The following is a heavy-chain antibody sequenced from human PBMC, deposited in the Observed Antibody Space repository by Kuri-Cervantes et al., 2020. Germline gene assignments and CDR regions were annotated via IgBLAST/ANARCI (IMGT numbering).Heavy chain of an antibody. J-gene: IGHJ4*02. CDR3: ASSSGYSGYDSNLVIDY. CDR2: IIPIFGTA. D-gene: IGHD5-12*01. CDR1: GGTFSSYA. V-gene: IGHV1-69*13. Sequence: SVKVSCKASGGTFSSYAISWVRQAPGQGLEWMGGIIPIFGTANYAQKFQSRVTITADESTSTAYMELSSLRSEDTAVYYCASSSGYSGYDSNLVIDYWGQGTLVTVSS.